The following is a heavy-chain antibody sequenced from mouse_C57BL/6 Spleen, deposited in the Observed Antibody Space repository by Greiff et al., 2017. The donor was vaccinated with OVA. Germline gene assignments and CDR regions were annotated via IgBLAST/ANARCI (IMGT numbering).Heavy chain of an antibody. D-gene: IGHD3-1*01. V-gene: IGHV2-5*01. Sequence: QVQLKQSGPGLVQPSQSLSITCTVSGFSLTSYGVHWVRQSPGKGLEWLGVIWRGGSTDYNAAFMSRLSITKDNSKSQVFFKMNSLQADETAIYYCAKAGGTSYYAMDYWGQGTSVTVSS. CDR1: GFSLTSYG. J-gene: IGHJ4*01. CDR2: IWRGGST. CDR3: AKAGGTSYYAMDY.